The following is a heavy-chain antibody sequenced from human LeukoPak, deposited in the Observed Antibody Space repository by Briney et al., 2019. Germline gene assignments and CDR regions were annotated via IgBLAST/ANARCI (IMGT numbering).Heavy chain of an antibody. V-gene: IGHV4-39*02. CDR3: ARDRLQLQS. J-gene: IGHJ5*02. D-gene: IGHD1-1*01. Sequence: SETLSLTCTVSGGSISSSSYYWGWIRQPPGKGLEWIGSIYYSGSTYYNPSLKSRVTISVDTSKNQFSLKLTSVTAADTAVYYCARDRLQLQSWGQGTLVTVSS. CDR1: GGSISSSSYY. CDR2: IYYSGST.